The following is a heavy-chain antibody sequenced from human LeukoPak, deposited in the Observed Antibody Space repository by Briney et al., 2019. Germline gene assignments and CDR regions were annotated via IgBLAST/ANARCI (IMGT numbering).Heavy chain of an antibody. Sequence: GRSLRLSCAASGFTFSSYGMHWVRQAPGKGLEWVAVISYGGSNKYYADSVKGRFTISRDNSKNTLYLQMNSLRAEDTAVYYCATSPPEFGLLPDYWGQGTLVTVSS. V-gene: IGHV3-30*03. D-gene: IGHD3/OR15-3a*01. CDR2: ISYGGSNK. CDR3: ATSPPEFGLLPDY. J-gene: IGHJ4*02. CDR1: GFTFSSYG.